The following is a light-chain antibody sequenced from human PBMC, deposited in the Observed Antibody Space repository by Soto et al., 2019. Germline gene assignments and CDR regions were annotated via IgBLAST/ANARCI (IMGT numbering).Light chain of an antibody. CDR2: EGS. V-gene: IGLV2-23*01. CDR1: SSDVGSYNL. J-gene: IGLJ1*01. Sequence: QSVLTQPASVSGSPGQSITISCTGTSSDVGSYNLDSWYQQHPGKAPKLMIYEGSKRPSGVSNRFSGSKSGNTASLTISGLQAEDEADYYCCSYAGPKVFGTGTKLTVL. CDR3: CSYAGPKV.